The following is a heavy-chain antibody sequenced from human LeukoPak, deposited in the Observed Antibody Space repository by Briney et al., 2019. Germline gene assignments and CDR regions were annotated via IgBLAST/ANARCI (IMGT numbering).Heavy chain of an antibody. CDR1: GYTLTSYD. V-gene: IGHV1-8*01. CDR2: MNPNSGKT. J-gene: IGHJ4*02. CDR3: TRETPSRYFVY. Sequence: GASVKVSCKASGYTLTSYDINWVRQATGQGLEWMGWMNPNSGKTDYAQKFQGRITITRNTSISTAYMELSSLRSEDTAVYYCTRETPSRYFVYWGQGTLVTVSS. D-gene: IGHD4-23*01.